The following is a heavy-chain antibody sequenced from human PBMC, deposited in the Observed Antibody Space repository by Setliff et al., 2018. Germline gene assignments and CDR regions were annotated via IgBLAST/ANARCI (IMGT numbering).Heavy chain of an antibody. CDR3: ARDRVWGTLDAFDI. V-gene: IGHV1-2*06. D-gene: IGHD3-16*01. CDR1: GYTFTLYY. J-gene: IGHJ3*02. CDR2: INANSGGT. Sequence: GASVKVSCKASGYTFTLYYLHWARQAPGQGLEWMGRINANSGGTNYAQKFQGRVTTTRDTSISTAYMDLSRLRSDDTAVYYCARDRVWGTLDAFDIWGQGTMVTVS.